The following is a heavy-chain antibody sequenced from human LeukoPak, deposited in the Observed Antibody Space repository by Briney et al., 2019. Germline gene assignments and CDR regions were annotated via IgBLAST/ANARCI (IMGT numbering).Heavy chain of an antibody. CDR2: MSSDSSFI. J-gene: IGHJ6*02. CDR3: ARGEVATTYYYGMDV. Sequence: GGSLRLSCVASGFTFRSYAMNWVRQAPGKGLKWVSYMSSDSSFINYADSVKGRFTISRDNAKNSLFLQMDSPRADDTAVYYCARGEVATTYYYGMDVWGQGTTVTVSS. CDR1: GFTFRSYA. D-gene: IGHD5-12*01. V-gene: IGHV3-21*05.